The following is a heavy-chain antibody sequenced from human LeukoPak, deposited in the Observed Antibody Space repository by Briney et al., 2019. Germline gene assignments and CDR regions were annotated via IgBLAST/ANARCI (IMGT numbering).Heavy chain of an antibody. CDR2: IYYSGST. Sequence: SETLSLTCAVYGGSFSGYYWSWIRQPPGKGLEWIGYIYYSGSTNYNPSLKSRVTISVDTSKNQFSLKLSSVTAADTAVYYCAREGIVATGIGDYWGQRTLVTVSS. D-gene: IGHD5-12*01. CDR3: AREGIVATGIGDY. CDR1: GGSFSGYY. V-gene: IGHV4-59*12. J-gene: IGHJ4*02.